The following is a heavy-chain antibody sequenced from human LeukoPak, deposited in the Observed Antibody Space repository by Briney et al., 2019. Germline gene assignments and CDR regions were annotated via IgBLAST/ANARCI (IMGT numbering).Heavy chain of an antibody. V-gene: IGHV3-33*08. Sequence: GGSLRLSCAASGFTFSSYSMNWVHQAPGKGLEWVAVIWYDGSNKYYADSVKGRFTISRDNSKNTLYLQMNSLRAEDTAVYYCAREWELQSAVDYWGQETLVTVSS. J-gene: IGHJ4*02. CDR3: AREWELQSAVDY. D-gene: IGHD1-26*01. CDR1: GFTFSSYS. CDR2: IWYDGSNK.